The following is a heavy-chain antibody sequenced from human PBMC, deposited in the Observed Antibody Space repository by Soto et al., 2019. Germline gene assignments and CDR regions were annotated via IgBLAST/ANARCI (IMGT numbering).Heavy chain of an antibody. J-gene: IGHJ4*02. V-gene: IGHV6-1*01. CDR2: TYYRSKWYN. Sequence: QVQLQQSGPGLVKPSQTLSLTCAVSGDSVSSNNIAWNWLRQSPWRGLEWLGRTYYRSKWYNEYAVSVRSRITINLDTSKNQFALQLNSVTPEDTAVYYCERWPWSTFDYWGQGAQVTGSS. CDR1: GDSVSSNNIA. D-gene: IGHD2-15*01. CDR3: ERWPWSTFDY.